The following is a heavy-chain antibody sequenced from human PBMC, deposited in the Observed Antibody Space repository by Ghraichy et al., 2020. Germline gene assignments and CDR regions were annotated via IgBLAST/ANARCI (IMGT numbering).Heavy chain of an antibody. V-gene: IGHV4-34*01. CDR2: INHSGST. CDR1: GGSFSGYY. Sequence: ESLNISCAVYGGSFSGYYWSWIRQPPGKGLEWIGEINHSGSTNYNPSLKSRVTISVDTSKNQFSLKLSSVTAADTAVYYCARGRNVLRYFDWLSRKYYFDYWGQGTLVTVSS. CDR3: ARGRNVLRYFDWLSRKYYFDY. D-gene: IGHD3-9*01. J-gene: IGHJ4*02.